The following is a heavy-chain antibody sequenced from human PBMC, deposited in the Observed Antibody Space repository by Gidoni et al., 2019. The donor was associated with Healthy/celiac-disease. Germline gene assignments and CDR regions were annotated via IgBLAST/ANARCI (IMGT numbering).Heavy chain of an antibody. CDR3: ARDEPPYSNSPEWFDP. D-gene: IGHD6-13*01. J-gene: IGHJ5*02. V-gene: IGHV3-48*02. Sequence: EVQLVESGGGLVQPGGSLRLSCAASGLTFNKHSMNWVRQAPGKGLEWVSSSSSSSTTIYYADSVKGRFIISRDNAKNSLYLQMSSLRDEDTAVYYCARDEPPYSNSPEWFDPWGQGTLVTVSS. CDR1: GLTFNKHS. CDR2: SSSSSTTI.